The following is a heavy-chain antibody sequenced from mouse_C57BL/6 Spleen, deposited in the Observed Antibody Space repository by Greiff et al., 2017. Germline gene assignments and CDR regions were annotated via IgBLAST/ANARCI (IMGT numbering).Heavy chain of an antibody. CDR1: GFTFSSYA. V-gene: IGHV5-4*01. D-gene: IGHD2-3*01. CDR2: ISDGGSYT. Sequence: EVQLVESGGGLVKPGGSLKLSCAASGFTFSSYAMSWVRQTPEKRLEWVATISDGGSYTYYPDNVKGRFTISRDNAKNNLYLQMSHLKSEDTAMYYCARWMDFDYWGHGTTLTVSS. J-gene: IGHJ2*01. CDR3: ARWMDFDY.